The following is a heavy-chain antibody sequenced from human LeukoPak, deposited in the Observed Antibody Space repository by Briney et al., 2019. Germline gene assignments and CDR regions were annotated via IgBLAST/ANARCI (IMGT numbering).Heavy chain of an antibody. CDR3: ARRCGGDCYAFDS. CDR2: ISTHNGST. Sequence: ASVKVSCKASGYTFTSYDINWVRQATGQGLEWMGWISTHNGSTHYAQKLQGRVTMTTDTSTNTAYMELRSLRSDDTAVYYCARRCGGDCYAFDSWGQGTLVTVSS. V-gene: IGHV1-18*01. D-gene: IGHD2-21*02. CDR1: GYTFTSYD. J-gene: IGHJ4*02.